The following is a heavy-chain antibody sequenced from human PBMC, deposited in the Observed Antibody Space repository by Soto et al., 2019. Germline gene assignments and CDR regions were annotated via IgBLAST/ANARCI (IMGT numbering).Heavy chain of an antibody. V-gene: IGHV3-21*01. Sequence: EVQLVESGGGLVKPGGSLRLSCAASGFTFSSYSMNWVRQAPGKGLEWVSSISSSSSYIYYADSVKGRFTISRDNAKNSLYLQMNSLRAEDTAVYYCARDSSSWQYYYYGMDVWGQGTTVTVSS. CDR3: ARDSSSWQYYYYGMDV. J-gene: IGHJ6*02. CDR2: ISSSSSYI. CDR1: GFTFSSYS. D-gene: IGHD6-13*01.